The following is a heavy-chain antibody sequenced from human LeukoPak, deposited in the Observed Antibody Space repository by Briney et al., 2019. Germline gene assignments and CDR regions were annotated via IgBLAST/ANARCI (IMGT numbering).Heavy chain of an antibody. V-gene: IGHV3-33*01. CDR1: GFXFSSYG. J-gene: IGHJ4*02. CDR2: IWYDGSNK. D-gene: IGHD1-7*01. Sequence: GGSLRLSCAASGFXFSSYGIHWVRQAPGKGLEWLAVIWYDGSNKYYADSVKGRFTISRDNSKNTLYLQMNSLRAEDTAVYYCAREGGNTRLDYWGQGTLVTVSS. CDR3: AREGGNTRLDY.